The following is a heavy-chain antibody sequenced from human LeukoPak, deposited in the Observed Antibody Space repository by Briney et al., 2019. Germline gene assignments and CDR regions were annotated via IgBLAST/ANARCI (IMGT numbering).Heavy chain of an antibody. J-gene: IGHJ6*03. CDR1: SGSISSYY. CDR2: IYYSGST. V-gene: IGHV4-59*01. Sequence: PSETLSLTCTVSSGSISSYYWSWIRQPPGKGLEWIGYIYYSGSTNYNPSLKSRVTISVDTSKNQFSLKLSSVTAADTAVYYCASAYCGGDCYHSYYYYTDVWGKGTTVTISS. CDR3: ASAYCGGDCYHSYYYYTDV. D-gene: IGHD2-21*02.